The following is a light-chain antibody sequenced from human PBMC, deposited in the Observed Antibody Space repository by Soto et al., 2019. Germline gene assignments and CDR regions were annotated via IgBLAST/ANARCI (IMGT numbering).Light chain of an antibody. Sequence: QSALTQPASVSGSPGQSITISCTGASSDVGNYNLVSWYQQHPDKAPKLMIYEGFKWPSGVSNRFSGSKSGNTASLTISGLQAEDEADYYCCSYAGTSTLVVFGGGTKVTVL. CDR3: CSYAGTSTLVV. CDR2: EGF. V-gene: IGLV2-23*01. CDR1: SSDVGNYNL. J-gene: IGLJ2*01.